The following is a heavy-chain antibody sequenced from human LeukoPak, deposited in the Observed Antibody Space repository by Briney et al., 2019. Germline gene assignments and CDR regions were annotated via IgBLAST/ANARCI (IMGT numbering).Heavy chain of an antibody. D-gene: IGHD1-14*01. Sequence: ASVKVSCKTSGYPFTTYEINWVRQAAGQGLEWMGWVHPDTGYVDYAQKFQGRVTMTSDTSISTAYMELSSLRSDDTAVYFCARGPRNDPWGQGTLVTVSS. V-gene: IGHV1-8*01. CDR1: GYPFTTYE. J-gene: IGHJ5*02. CDR3: ARGPRNDP. CDR2: VHPDTGYV.